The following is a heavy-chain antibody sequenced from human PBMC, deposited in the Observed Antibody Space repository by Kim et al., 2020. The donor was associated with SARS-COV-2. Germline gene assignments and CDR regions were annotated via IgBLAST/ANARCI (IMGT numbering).Heavy chain of an antibody. J-gene: IGHJ6*02. D-gene: IGHD2-2*02. CDR1: GFTVSSNY. V-gene: IGHV3-53*01. CDR3: ARDRRYCSSTSCYSDGMDV. Sequence: GGSLRLSCAASGFTVSSNYMSWVRQAPGKGLEWVSVIYSGGSTYYADSVKGRFTISRDNSKNTLYLQMNSLRAEDTAVYYCARDRRYCSSTSCYSDGMDVWGQGTTVTVSS. CDR2: IYSGGST.